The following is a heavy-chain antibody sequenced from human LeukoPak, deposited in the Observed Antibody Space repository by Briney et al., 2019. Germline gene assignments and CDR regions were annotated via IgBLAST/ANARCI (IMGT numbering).Heavy chain of an antibody. V-gene: IGHV1-8*01. J-gene: IGHJ4*02. CDR2: MNPNSGNT. CDR1: GYTFTSYD. CDR3: ARKPPRLITMVRGVIISDC. Sequence: GASVKVSCKASGYTFTSYDINWVRQATGQGLEWMGWMNPNSGNTGYAQKFQGRVTMTRNTSISTAYMELSSLRSEDTAVYYCARKPPRLITMVRGVIISDCWGQGTLVTVSS. D-gene: IGHD3-10*01.